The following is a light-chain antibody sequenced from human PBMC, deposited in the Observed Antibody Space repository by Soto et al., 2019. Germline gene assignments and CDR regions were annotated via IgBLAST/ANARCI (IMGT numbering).Light chain of an antibody. Sequence: EIVMTQSPATLSVSPGERATLSCRASQSVNGNLAWYQQKPGQAPRLLIYGASTRATGIPARFSGSGSGTEFPLTISSLQSEDFAVYYCQQYDNWPPTFGQGTKVDIK. CDR1: QSVNGN. CDR3: QQYDNWPPT. V-gene: IGKV3-15*01. J-gene: IGKJ1*01. CDR2: GAS.